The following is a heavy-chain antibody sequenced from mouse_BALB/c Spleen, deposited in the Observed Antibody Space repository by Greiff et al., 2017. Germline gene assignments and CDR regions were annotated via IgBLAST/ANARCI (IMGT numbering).Heavy chain of an antibody. CDR3: AREGPYYAMDY. CDR2: IDPANGNT. V-gene: IGHV14-3*02. Sequence: VQLKESGAELVKPGASVKLSCTASGFNIKDTYMHWVKQRPEQGLEWIGRIDPANGNTKYDPKFQGKATITADTSSNTAYLQLSSLTSEDTAVYYCAREGPYYAMDYWGQGTSVTVSS. CDR1: GFNIKDTY. J-gene: IGHJ4*01.